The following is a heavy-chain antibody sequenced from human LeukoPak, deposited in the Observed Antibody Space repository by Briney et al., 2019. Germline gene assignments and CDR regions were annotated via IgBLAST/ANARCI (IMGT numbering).Heavy chain of an antibody. D-gene: IGHD1-26*01. CDR3: AKSPSGSPYYFDY. Sequence: GGSLRLSCAASGFTFNTYAMNWVRQAPGKGLEWVSAINGSGSSTYYADSVKGRFTISRDNSKNTLFLQVNSLRAEDTAVYYCAKSPSGSPYYFDYWGQGTLVTVSS. J-gene: IGHJ4*02. CDR2: INGSGSST. CDR1: GFTFNTYA. V-gene: IGHV3-23*01.